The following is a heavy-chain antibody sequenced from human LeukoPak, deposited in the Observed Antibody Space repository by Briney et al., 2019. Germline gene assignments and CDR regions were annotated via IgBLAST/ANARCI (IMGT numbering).Heavy chain of an antibody. Sequence: PGGSLRLSCAAPGFSFSNYRMNWVRQSPEKGLEWIAFIGTTSTMYYADSVKGRFTISRDNAKNSLYLQMNSLTVEDTAVYYCARRGADSYYYYMDVWGRGTTVIVSS. J-gene: IGHJ6*03. CDR2: IGTTSTM. V-gene: IGHV3-48*01. CDR1: GFSFSNYR. D-gene: IGHD4/OR15-4a*01. CDR3: ARRGADSYYYYMDV.